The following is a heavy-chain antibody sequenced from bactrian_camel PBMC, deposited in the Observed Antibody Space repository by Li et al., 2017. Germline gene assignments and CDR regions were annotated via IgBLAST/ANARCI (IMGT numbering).Heavy chain of an antibody. CDR2: IHFSGT. D-gene: IGHD4*01. CDR3: AAGGCYDDYDVIANY. CDR1: GYRAC. Sequence: HVQLVESGGGSVQAGGSLRLSCAAYGYRACMAWFRQAPGKEREAVAEIHFSGTNYVDSVRGRFFISQEGDKTVYLQMNSLKPEDTAIYYCAAGGCYDDYDVIANYWGQGTQVTFS. J-gene: IGHJ4*01. V-gene: IGHV3-3*01.